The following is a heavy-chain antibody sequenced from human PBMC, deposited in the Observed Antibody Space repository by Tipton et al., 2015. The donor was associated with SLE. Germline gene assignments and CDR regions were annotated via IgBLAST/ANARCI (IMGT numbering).Heavy chain of an antibody. Sequence: SLRLSCAASGFTFSSYAMSWVRQAPGKGLEWVSAISGSGGSTYYADSVKGRFTISRDNAKNSLYLQMNSLRAEDTAVYYWARDHRAGSDYWGQGTLVTVSS. J-gene: IGHJ4*02. CDR1: GFTFSSYA. V-gene: IGHV3-23*01. CDR3: ARDHRAGSDY. CDR2: ISGSGGST. D-gene: IGHD1-26*01.